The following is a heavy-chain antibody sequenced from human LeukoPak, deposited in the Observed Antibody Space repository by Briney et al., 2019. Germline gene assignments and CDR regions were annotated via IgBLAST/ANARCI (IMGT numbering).Heavy chain of an antibody. Sequence: GGSLRLSCAASGFTFSNYAMRWVRQAPGKGLEWVSSISSSSSYIYYADSVKGRFTISRDNAKNSLYLQMNSLRAEDTAVYYCAKTRSGSYLDYWGQGTLVTVSS. CDR3: AKTRSGSYLDY. CDR1: GFTFSNYA. V-gene: IGHV3-21*04. J-gene: IGHJ4*02. CDR2: ISSSSSYI. D-gene: IGHD1-26*01.